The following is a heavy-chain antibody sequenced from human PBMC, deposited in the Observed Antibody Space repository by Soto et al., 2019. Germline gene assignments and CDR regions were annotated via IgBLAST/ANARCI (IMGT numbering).Heavy chain of an antibody. D-gene: IGHD3-10*01. Sequence: SVKVSCKASGGTFSSYTISWVRQAPGQGLEWMGRIIPILGIANYAQKFQGRVTITADKSTSTAYMELSSLRSEDTAVYYRARDGMVRGVIVSYYYYGMDVWGQGTTVTVSS. CDR2: IIPILGIA. CDR1: GGTFSSYT. CDR3: ARDGMVRGVIVSYYYYGMDV. V-gene: IGHV1-69*04. J-gene: IGHJ6*02.